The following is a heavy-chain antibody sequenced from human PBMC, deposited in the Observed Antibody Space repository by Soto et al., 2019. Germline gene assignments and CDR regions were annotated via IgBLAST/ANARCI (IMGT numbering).Heavy chain of an antibody. CDR2: ISGSGGST. D-gene: IGHD3-3*01. Sequence: GGSLRLSCAASGFTFSSYAMSWVRQAPGKGLEWVSAISGSGGSTYYADSVKGRFTISRDNSKNTLYLQMNSLRAEDTAVYYCARSPRFLEWLGSDYFDYWGQGTLVTVSS. J-gene: IGHJ4*02. CDR1: GFTFSSYA. CDR3: ARSPRFLEWLGSDYFDY. V-gene: IGHV3-23*01.